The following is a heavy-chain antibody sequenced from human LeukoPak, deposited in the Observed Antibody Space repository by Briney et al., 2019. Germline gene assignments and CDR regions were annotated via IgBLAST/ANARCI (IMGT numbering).Heavy chain of an antibody. V-gene: IGHV3-30*03. CDR1: GFTFSNFG. Sequence: GGSLRLSCVASGFTFSNFGMHWVRQAPGKGLEWVAVISEDGNNKYYADSVKGRFTISRDNSKNTLYLQMNSLRAEDTAVYYCATCLSSTSCILDYWGQGTLVAVSS. CDR2: ISEDGNNK. J-gene: IGHJ4*02. D-gene: IGHD2-2*01. CDR3: ATCLSSTSCILDY.